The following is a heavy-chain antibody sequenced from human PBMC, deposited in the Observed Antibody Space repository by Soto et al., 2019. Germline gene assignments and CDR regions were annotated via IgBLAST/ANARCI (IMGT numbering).Heavy chain of an antibody. CDR2: IIPIFDTA. Sequence: SVKVSCKTSGGTFSSYAISWVRQAPGQGLEWMGGIIPIFDTANYAQKFQGRVTITADESTSTAYMELSSLRSEDTAVYYCAPHTLDTGMPSGYWGQGTLVTVSS. D-gene: IGHD5-18*01. CDR1: GGTFSSYA. CDR3: APHTLDTGMPSGY. V-gene: IGHV1-69*13. J-gene: IGHJ4*02.